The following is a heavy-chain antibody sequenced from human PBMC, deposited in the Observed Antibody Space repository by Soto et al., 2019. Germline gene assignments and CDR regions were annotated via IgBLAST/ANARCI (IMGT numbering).Heavy chain of an antibody. Sequence: SETLSLTCAVYGGSFSGDYYWSWVRQHPGKGLEWIGYIYHSGSTYYNPSLKSRVTISVDTSKNQFSLKLSSVTAADTAVYYCARDVRPAHTNWFDPWGQGTLVTVSS. CDR2: IYHSGST. D-gene: IGHD2-8*01. J-gene: IGHJ5*02. V-gene: IGHV4-31*11. CDR3: ARDVRPAHTNWFDP. CDR1: GGSFSGDYY.